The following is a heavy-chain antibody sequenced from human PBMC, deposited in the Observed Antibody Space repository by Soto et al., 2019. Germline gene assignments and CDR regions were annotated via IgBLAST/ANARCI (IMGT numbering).Heavy chain of an antibody. V-gene: IGHV1-69*13. CDR1: GCTFSSYA. J-gene: IGHJ4*02. D-gene: IGHD3-3*01. CDR2: IIPIFGTA. Sequence: ASVKVSCKASGCTFSSYAISWVRQAPGQGLEWMGGIIPIFGTANYAQKFQGRVTITADESTSTAYMELSSLTSEDTAVYYCARAGAPNYDFWSGYYGYFDYWGQGTLVTVSS. CDR3: ARAGAPNYDFWSGYYGYFDY.